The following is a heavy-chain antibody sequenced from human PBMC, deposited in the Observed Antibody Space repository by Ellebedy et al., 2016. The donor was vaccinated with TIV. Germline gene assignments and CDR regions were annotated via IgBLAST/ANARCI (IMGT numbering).Heavy chain of an antibody. J-gene: IGHJ6*02. CDR1: RFSLSNVILG. V-gene: IGHV2-26*01. CDR2: IFSNDEK. CDR3: ARGARRFGELSTYYYGLDV. Sequence: SGPTLVKPTETLTLTCTVPRFSLSNVILGVSWIRQPQGKALEWLAPIFSNDEKSYSTSLESRLTISKDTSKSHVVLTITNMGPVDTATYYCARGARRFGELSTYYYGLDVWGQGTTVIVSS. D-gene: IGHD3-10*01.